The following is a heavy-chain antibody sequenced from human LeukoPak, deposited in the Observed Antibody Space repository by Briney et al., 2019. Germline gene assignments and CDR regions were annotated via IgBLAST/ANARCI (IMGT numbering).Heavy chain of an antibody. CDR2: IYYSGST. CDR1: GGSMRSYY. V-gene: IGHV4-59*01. Sequence: SETLSLTCTVSGGSMRSYYWVWIRQPPGKGLEWIGYIYYSGSTDYNPSLKSRVTISVDTSKNQFSLKMSSVTAADTAVYYCARAPNGFDAFDIWGPGTMVTVSS. D-gene: IGHD2-8*01. CDR3: ARAPNGFDAFDI. J-gene: IGHJ3*02.